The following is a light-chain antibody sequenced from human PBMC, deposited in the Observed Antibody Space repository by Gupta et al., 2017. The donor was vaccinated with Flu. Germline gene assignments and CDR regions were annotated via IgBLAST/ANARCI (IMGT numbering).Light chain of an antibody. CDR1: QSVSSTY. J-gene: IGKJ2*01. Sequence: ETVLTQAPGTLSLSPGERATLPCRASQSVSSTYLAWYQQKPGQPPRLLIYGASSRATGIPDRFSGSGSGTDFTLTISRLEAEDFAVYYFQQYQSSPRTFGQGTKLEIK. CDR2: GAS. CDR3: QQYQSSPRT. V-gene: IGKV3-20*01.